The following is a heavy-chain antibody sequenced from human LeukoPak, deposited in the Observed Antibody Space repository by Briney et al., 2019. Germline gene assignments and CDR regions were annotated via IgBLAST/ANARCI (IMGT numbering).Heavy chain of an antibody. Sequence: GASVKVSCKASGDTFSNSAISWVRQAPGQGLDWMGRIIPILDIANYAQKFQGRVTITADKSTGTANMELSSLRSEDTAVYYCARNSINYYDTGGTTQLFDYWGQGTLVTVSS. CDR3: ARNSINYYDTGGTTQLFDY. D-gene: IGHD3-22*01. CDR1: GDTFSNSA. V-gene: IGHV1-69*04. CDR2: IIPILDIA. J-gene: IGHJ4*02.